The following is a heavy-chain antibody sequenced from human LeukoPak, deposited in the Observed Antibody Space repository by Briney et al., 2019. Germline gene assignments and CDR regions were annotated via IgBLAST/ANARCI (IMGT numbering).Heavy chain of an antibody. CDR2: IKEDGSET. J-gene: IGHJ4*02. D-gene: IGHD5-24*01. CDR3: AKDRGWLQFDY. Sequence: GGSLRLSCAASGFTFSNYWMNWVRQAPGKGLEWVAIIKEDGSETNYVDSVKGRFTISRDNSKNSLYLQMNSLRAEDTAVYYCAKDRGWLQFDYWGQGTLVTVS. V-gene: IGHV3-7*01. CDR1: GFTFSNYW.